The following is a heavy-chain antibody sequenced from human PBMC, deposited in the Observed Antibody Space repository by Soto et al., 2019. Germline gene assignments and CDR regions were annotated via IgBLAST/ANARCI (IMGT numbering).Heavy chain of an antibody. D-gene: IGHD3-16*02. Sequence: QVQLVQSGAEVKKPGASVKVSCKASGYTFTSYDINWVRQAAGQVLEWMGWMNPNSGNTGYAQKFQGRVTMTRTTSVSTANMDLSSPRSENTAVYLCARVSGIYDYIWGSYRYTYCFDPWGQGTLVTVSS. J-gene: IGHJ5*02. V-gene: IGHV1-8*01. CDR1: GYTFTSYD. CDR3: ARVSGIYDYIWGSYRYTYCFDP. CDR2: MNPNSGNT.